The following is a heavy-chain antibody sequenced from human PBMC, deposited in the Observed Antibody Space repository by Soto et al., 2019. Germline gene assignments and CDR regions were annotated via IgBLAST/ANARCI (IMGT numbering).Heavy chain of an antibody. Sequence: SVKVSCKASGYTFTSYGISWVRQAPGQGLEWMGWISAYNGNTNYAQKLQGRVTMTTDTSTSTAYMELRSLRSDDTAVYYCAREVVVVVAATRYGMDVWGQGTTVTVSS. CDR2: ISAYNGNT. D-gene: IGHD2-15*01. CDR3: AREVVVVVAATRYGMDV. CDR1: GYTFTSYG. V-gene: IGHV1-18*04. J-gene: IGHJ6*02.